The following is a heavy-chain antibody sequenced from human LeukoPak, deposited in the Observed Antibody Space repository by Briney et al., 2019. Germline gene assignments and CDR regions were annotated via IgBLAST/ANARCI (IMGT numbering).Heavy chain of an antibody. CDR1: GYTFTSYD. CDR3: ARAVGAMHHYFDY. J-gene: IGHJ4*02. Sequence: GASVKVSCKASGYTFTSYDINWVRQAPGQGLEWMGGIIPIFGTANYAQKFQGRVTITTDESTSTAYMELSSLRSEDTAVYYCARAVGAMHHYFDYWGQGTLVTVSS. D-gene: IGHD1-26*01. V-gene: IGHV1-69*05. CDR2: IIPIFGTA.